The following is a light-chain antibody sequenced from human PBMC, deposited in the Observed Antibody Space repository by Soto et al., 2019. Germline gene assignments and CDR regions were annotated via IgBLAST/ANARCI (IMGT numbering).Light chain of an antibody. CDR2: DAS. V-gene: IGKV3-11*01. Sequence: EIVLTQSPATLSLSPGERATLSCRASQSIGLAIAWYQHKPGQAPRLLIFDASQRATGIPARFSGSGSGTDFTLTINRLEPEDFAVYYCQQYDSSPRTFGQGTKVDIK. CDR1: QSIGLA. CDR3: QQYDSSPRT. J-gene: IGKJ1*01.